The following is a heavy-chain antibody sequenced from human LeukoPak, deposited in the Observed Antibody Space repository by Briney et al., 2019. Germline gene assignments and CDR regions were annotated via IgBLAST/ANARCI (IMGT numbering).Heavy chain of an antibody. D-gene: IGHD1-1*01. Sequence: GESLRISCKGSGYSFTSYWISWVRQMPGKGLEWMGRIDPSDSYTNYSPSFQGHVTISADKSISTAYLQWSSLKASDTAMYYCATGLEARSQFDYRGQGTLVTVSS. CDR2: IDPSDSYT. CDR3: ATGLEARSQFDY. V-gene: IGHV5-10-1*01. CDR1: GYSFTSYW. J-gene: IGHJ4*02.